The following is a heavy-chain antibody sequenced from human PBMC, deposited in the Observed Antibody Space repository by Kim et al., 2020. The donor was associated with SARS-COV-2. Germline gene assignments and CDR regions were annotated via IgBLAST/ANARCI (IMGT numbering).Heavy chain of an antibody. J-gene: IGHJ3*02. D-gene: IGHD6-13*01. CDR3: ASVAAAAGTGAFDI. Sequence: ANSVKGRFTISRDNSKNTLYLQMGSLRAEDMAVYYCASVAAAAGTGAFDIWGQGTMVTVSS. V-gene: IGHV3-64*01.